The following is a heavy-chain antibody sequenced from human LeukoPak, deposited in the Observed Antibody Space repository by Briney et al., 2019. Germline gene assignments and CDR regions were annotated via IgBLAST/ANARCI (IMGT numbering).Heavy chain of an antibody. D-gene: IGHD6-13*01. CDR1: GYTFTSYY. CDR2: INPSGGST. Sequence: ASVKVSCKASGYTFTSYYMHWVRQAPGQGLEWMGIINPSGGSTSYAQKFQGRVTMTRDTSTSTVYMELSSLRSEDTAVYYCARDRSIVAAGINWYFDLWGRGTLVTVSS. V-gene: IGHV1-46*01. J-gene: IGHJ2*01. CDR3: ARDRSIVAAGINWYFDL.